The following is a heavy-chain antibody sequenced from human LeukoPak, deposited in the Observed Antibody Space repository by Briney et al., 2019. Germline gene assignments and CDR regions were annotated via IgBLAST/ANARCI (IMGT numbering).Heavy chain of an antibody. J-gene: IGHJ4*02. Sequence: GGSLRLSCAASGFAFSSYWMHWVRQAPEKGLVWVSRINSDGSSTSYADSVKGRFTISRDNSNNTLYLQMSSLRAGDTAVYYCARHTGSTWSTGYWGQGTLVAVSS. CDR1: GFAFSSYW. CDR3: ARHTGSTWSTGY. CDR2: INSDGSST. V-gene: IGHV3-74*01. D-gene: IGHD6-13*01.